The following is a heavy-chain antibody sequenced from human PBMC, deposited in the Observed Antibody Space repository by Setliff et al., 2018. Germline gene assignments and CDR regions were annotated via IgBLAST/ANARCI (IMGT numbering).Heavy chain of an antibody. J-gene: IGHJ4*02. Sequence: SETLSLTCTVSGGSISSSSYYWGWIRQPPGKGLEWIGSIYYSGSTYYNPSLKSRVTISVDTSKNQFALKLSSVTAADTAVYYCASYRQDVNYWGQGTLVTVSS. CDR1: GGSISSSSYY. CDR2: IYYSGST. V-gene: IGHV4-39*06. CDR3: ASYRQDVNY. D-gene: IGHD4-4*01.